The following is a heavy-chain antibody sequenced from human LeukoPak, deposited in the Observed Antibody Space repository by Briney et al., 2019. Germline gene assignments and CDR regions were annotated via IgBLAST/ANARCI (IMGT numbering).Heavy chain of an antibody. D-gene: IGHD2-21*02. CDR3: AKAAIHYHYYMDV. CDR1: GFTFDDYA. CDR2: ISWNSGSI. V-gene: IGHV3-9*01. Sequence: PGGSLRLSCAASGFTFDDYAMHWVRQAPGKGLEGVSGISWNSGSIGYADSVKGRFTISRDNAKNSLYLQMNSLRAEDTALYYCAKAAIHYHYYMDVWGKGTTVTVSS. J-gene: IGHJ6*03.